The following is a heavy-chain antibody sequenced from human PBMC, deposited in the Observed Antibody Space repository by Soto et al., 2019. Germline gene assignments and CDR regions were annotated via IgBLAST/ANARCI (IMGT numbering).Heavy chain of an antibody. D-gene: IGHD6-13*01. V-gene: IGHV3-21*01. Sequence: PGGSLRLSCAASGFTFSSYSMNWVRQAPGKGLEWVSSISSSSSYIYYADSVEGRFTISRDNAKNSLYLQMNSLRAEDTAVYYCAGQAAAGKNYYYYYYMDVWGKGTTVTVSS. CDR3: AGQAAAGKNYYYYYYMDV. CDR2: ISSSSSYI. J-gene: IGHJ6*03. CDR1: GFTFSSYS.